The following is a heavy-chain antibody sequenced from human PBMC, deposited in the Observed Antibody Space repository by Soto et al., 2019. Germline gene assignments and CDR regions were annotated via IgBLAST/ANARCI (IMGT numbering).Heavy chain of an antibody. D-gene: IGHD4-17*01. CDR1: GFTFGDRY. J-gene: IGHJ6*02. CDR3: ARNTKSAAGADYYGLDV. Sequence: QGQLAESGGDLVRPGGSLRLSCATSGFTFGDRYMSWIRQAPGKGLEWVSYISSSGFTIYYADSVKGRFTIYRDNANASLYLQMNSLRAEDTAVYYCARNTKSAAGADYYGLDVWGHGTTVIVSS. CDR2: ISSSGFTI. V-gene: IGHV3-11*01.